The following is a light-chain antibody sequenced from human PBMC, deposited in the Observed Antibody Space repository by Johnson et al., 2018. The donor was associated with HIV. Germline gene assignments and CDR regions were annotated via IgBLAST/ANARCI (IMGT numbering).Light chain of an antibody. Sequence: QPVLTQPPSVSAAPGQKVTISCSGSSSNIGNSYVSWYQQLPGTAPKLLIYDNNKRPSGIPDRFSGSKSGTSATLGITGLQTGDEADYYCGTWDSSLSAARVFGPGTKVTVL. CDR3: GTWDSSLSAARV. CDR1: SSNIGNSY. CDR2: DNN. J-gene: IGLJ1*01. V-gene: IGLV1-51*01.